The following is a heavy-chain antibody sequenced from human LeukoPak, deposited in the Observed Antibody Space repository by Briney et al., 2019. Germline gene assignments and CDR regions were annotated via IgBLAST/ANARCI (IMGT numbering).Heavy chain of an antibody. J-gene: IGHJ4*02. CDR1: GFTFGSYA. CDR3: TPIDMSPPG. Sequence: GGSLRLSCAASGFTFGSYAMSWVRQTPGKGLEWVGRIKSKTGGGTTDYAAPVKGRFTISRDDSKNTLYLQMNSLKTEDTAVYYCTPIDMSPPGWGQGTLVTVSS. D-gene: IGHD3-16*02. V-gene: IGHV3-15*01. CDR2: IKSKTGGGTT.